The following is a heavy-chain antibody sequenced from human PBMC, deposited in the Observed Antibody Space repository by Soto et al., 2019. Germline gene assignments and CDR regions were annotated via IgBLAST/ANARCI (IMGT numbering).Heavy chain of an antibody. V-gene: IGHV4-39*01. J-gene: IGHJ4*02. D-gene: IGHD5-18*01. CDR1: VGSISSSSYY. CDR3: ARHYGYSDY. CDR2: IYYSGST. Sequence: SETLSLTCTVSVGSISSSSYYWFWIRHPPGKGLEWIGSIYYSGSTYYNPSLKSRVTISVDTSKNQFSLKLSSVTAADTAVYYCARHYGYSDYWGQGTLVTVSS.